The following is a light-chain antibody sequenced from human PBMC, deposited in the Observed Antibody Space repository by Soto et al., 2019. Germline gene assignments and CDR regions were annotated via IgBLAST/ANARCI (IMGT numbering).Light chain of an antibody. CDR3: QQYNKLPGT. CDR1: QSVSAD. Sequence: EIVMTQSPATLSVSTGERATLSCRASQSVSADLAWYQQKPGQAPMLLIYGASIRATGIPARFSGSWSGTEFTLTISSLQSADFAVYHCQQYNKLPGTFGQGTKV. CDR2: GAS. V-gene: IGKV3-15*01. J-gene: IGKJ1*01.